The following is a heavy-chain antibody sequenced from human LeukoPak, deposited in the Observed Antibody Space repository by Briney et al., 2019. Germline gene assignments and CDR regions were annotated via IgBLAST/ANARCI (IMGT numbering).Heavy chain of an antibody. CDR3: ARGRVVPDYFDY. Sequence: SKTLSLTCTVSGGSISSGGYYWSWIRQPPGKGLEWIGYIYHSGSTYYNPSLKSRVTISVDRSKNQFSLKLSSVTAADTAVYYCARGRVVPDYFDYWGQGTLVTVSS. V-gene: IGHV4-30-2*01. CDR1: GGSISSGGYY. CDR2: IYHSGST. J-gene: IGHJ4*02. D-gene: IGHD2-2*01.